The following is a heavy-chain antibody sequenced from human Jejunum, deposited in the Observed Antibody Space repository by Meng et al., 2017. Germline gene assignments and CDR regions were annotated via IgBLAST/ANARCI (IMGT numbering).Heavy chain of an antibody. V-gene: IGHV3-74*01. CDR2: IKPDGNTI. CDR1: GFPFSTYS. Sequence: EVKLVASGGGLVQPGGSLGLSCAASGFPFSTYSMHWVRQAPGKGLVWVSQIKPDGNTISYADSVRGRFTISRDNAKSTLYLEMNSLRAEDAAVYYCARDNDWVVWDYWGRGTLVTVSS. D-gene: IGHD1-1*01. J-gene: IGHJ4*01. CDR3: ARDNDWVVWDY.